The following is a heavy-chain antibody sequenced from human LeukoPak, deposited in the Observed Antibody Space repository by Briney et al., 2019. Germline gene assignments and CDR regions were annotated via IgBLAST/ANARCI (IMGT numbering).Heavy chain of an antibody. Sequence: SETLSLTCTVSGGSISGYYWSWIRQPPGKGLEWIGYIYYSGSTNYNPSLKSRVTISVDTSRNQFSLKLSSVTAADTAMYYCAREAVRSTGWYKDYWGQGTLVTVSS. CDR3: AREAVRSTGWYKDY. J-gene: IGHJ4*02. D-gene: IGHD6-19*01. CDR1: GGSISGYY. CDR2: IYYSGST. V-gene: IGHV4-59*01.